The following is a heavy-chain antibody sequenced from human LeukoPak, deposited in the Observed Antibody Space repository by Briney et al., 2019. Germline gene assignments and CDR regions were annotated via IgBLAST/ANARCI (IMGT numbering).Heavy chain of an antibody. Sequence: PGGSLRLSCAASGFTFSSYAMSWVRQAPGKGLEWVSAISGSGGSTYYADSVKGRFTISRDNSKNTLYLQMSSLRVEDTAVYYCAKPLISGSTGVRGRFEYWGQGTLVTVSS. CDR1: GFTFSSYA. J-gene: IGHJ4*02. CDR3: AKPLISGSTGVRGRFEY. V-gene: IGHV3-23*01. CDR2: ISGSGGST. D-gene: IGHD2-8*01.